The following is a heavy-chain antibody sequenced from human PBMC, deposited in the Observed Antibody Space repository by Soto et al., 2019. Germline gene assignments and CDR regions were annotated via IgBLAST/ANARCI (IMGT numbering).Heavy chain of an antibody. CDR2: INNDGNDI. J-gene: IGHJ5*01. V-gene: IGHV3-74*01. D-gene: IGHD3-10*02. CDR1: GATFANYW. CDR3: ARDVPHNWFDS. Sequence: EVQLVESGGGLVQPGGSLRLSCEASGATFANYWMHWVRQAPGKGMVGVSRINNDGNDITXXXSVKGRFTASRDNAKXXXXXXXXXXXFXXXXXXXVARDVPHNWFDSWGQGTLVTVSS.